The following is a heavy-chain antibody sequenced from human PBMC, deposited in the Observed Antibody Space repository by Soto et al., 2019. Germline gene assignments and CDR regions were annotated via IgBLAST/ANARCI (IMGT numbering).Heavy chain of an antibody. D-gene: IGHD3-22*01. CDR2: INPSGGST. V-gene: IGHV1-46*01. CDR3: AGGLIYDSRGYYFDY. Sequence: ASVKVSCKAIGYSFTSHYMHWVRQAPGQGLEWMGIINPSGGSTRYAQKFQGRVTMTRDTSTSTVYMELSSLRSEDTAVNYCAGGLIYDSRGYYFDYGGQGTLVTVSS. CDR1: GYSFTSHY. J-gene: IGHJ4*02.